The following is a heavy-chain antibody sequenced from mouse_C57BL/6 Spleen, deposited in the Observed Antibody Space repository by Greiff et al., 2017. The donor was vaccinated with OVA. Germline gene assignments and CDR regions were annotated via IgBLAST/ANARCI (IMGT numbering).Heavy chain of an antibody. CDR2: IWRGGST. D-gene: IGHD2-2*01. CDR3: ATPWHGYDAMDY. J-gene: IGHJ4*01. V-gene: IGHV2-5*01. Sequence: VQGVESGPGLVQPSQSLSITCTVSGFSLTSYGVHWVRQSPGKGLEWLGVIWRGGSTDYNAAFMSRLSITKDNSKSQVFFKMNSLQADDTAIYYCATPWHGYDAMDYWGQGTSVTVSS. CDR1: GFSLTSYG.